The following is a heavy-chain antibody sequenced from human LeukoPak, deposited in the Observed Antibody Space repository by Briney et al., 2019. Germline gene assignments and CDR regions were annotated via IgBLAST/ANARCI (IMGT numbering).Heavy chain of an antibody. CDR3: ARESGLSYYDSSGYSEYDY. V-gene: IGHV3-7*01. D-gene: IGHD3-22*01. CDR2: IKQDGSEK. J-gene: IGHJ4*02. Sequence: GGSLRLSCAASGFTFSSYWMSWVRQAPGKGLEWVANIKQDGSEKYYVDSVKGRFTISRDNAKNSLYLQMNSLRAEATAVYYCARESGLSYYDSSGYSEYDYWGQGTLVTVSS. CDR1: GFTFSSYW.